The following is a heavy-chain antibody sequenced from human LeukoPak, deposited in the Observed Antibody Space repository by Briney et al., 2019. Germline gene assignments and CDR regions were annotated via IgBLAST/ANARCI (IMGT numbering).Heavy chain of an antibody. J-gene: IGHJ4*02. CDR2: IYYSGST. D-gene: IGHD3-22*01. CDR1: GGSISNYY. Sequence: SETLSLTCTVSGGSISNYYWSWIRQPPGKGLEWIGYIYYSGSTNYNPSLKSRVTISVDTSKNQFSLKLSSVTAADTAVYYCARAIYDSSGYYFDYWGQGTLVTVSS. V-gene: IGHV4-59*01. CDR3: ARAIYDSSGYYFDY.